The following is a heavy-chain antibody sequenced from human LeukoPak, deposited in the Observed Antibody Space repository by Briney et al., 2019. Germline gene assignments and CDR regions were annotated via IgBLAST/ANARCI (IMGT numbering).Heavy chain of an antibody. V-gene: IGHV3-48*01. CDR1: GFTYDHCS. CDR2: ITGDNKA. CDR3: VRGGVADGNYFGD. D-gene: IGHD3-10*01. Sequence: GGSLRLSCVGSGFTYDHCSMNWVRQAPGKGLEWLSYITGDNKAYYADSRKGRFIISRDNAKNSVYLQMNSLSVEDTAVYYCVRGGVADGNYFGDWGQGTVVTVSS. J-gene: IGHJ4*02.